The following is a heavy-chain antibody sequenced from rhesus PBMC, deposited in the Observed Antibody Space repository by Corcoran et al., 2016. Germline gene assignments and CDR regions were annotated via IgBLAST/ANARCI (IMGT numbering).Heavy chain of an antibody. Sequence: VQLVQSGAEVKRPGESLKISCKTSGYSFTSSWISWVRQVPGKGREWRGTIDPSDSETRYSPVLQGQVTISADKYIRTADLKWSSLKASDSATYDWAKDRYSSGWTLDYWGQGVLVTVSS. CDR1: GYSFTSSW. J-gene: IGHJ4*01. D-gene: IGHD6-31*01. CDR3: AKDRYSSGWTLDY. V-gene: IGHV5-2*01. CDR2: IDPSDSET.